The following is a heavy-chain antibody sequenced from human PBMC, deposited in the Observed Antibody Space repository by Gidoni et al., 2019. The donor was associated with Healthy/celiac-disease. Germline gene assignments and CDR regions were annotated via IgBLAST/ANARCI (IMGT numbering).Heavy chain of an antibody. CDR3: AKDPGYYYDSSGYLTFDY. CDR2: ISGSGGST. CDR1: GLTFSSHA. J-gene: IGHJ4*02. Sequence: EVQLLESGGGLVQPGGSLRLSCAASGLTFSSHAMRWVRQAPGKGLEWVSAISGSGGSTYYADSVKGRFTISRDNSKNKLYLQMNSLRAEDTAVYYCAKDPGYYYDSSGYLTFDYWGQGTLVTVSS. V-gene: IGHV3-23*01. D-gene: IGHD3-22*01.